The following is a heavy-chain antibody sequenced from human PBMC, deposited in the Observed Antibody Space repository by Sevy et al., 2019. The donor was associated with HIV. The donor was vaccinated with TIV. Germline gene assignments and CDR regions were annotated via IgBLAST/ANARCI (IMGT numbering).Heavy chain of an antibody. CDR2: IYYSGST. Sequence: SETLSLTCTVSGGSISSSSYYWGWIRQPPGKGLEGIGSIYYSGSTYYNPSLKSRVTISVDTSKNQFSLKLSSVTAADTAVYYCARLDFWSGYPYFDYWGQGTLVTVSS. CDR3: ARLDFWSGYPYFDY. J-gene: IGHJ4*02. V-gene: IGHV4-39*01. D-gene: IGHD3-3*01. CDR1: GGSISSSSYY.